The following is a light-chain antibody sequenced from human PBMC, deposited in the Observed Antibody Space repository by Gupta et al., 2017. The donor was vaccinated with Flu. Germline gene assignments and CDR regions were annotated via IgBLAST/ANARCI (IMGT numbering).Light chain of an antibody. Sequence: VLHPSPDSLAVSLGERATINCKSSQSVLYSSNNKNYVAWYQQKPGQTPKVLIYWASTRESGVPDRFSGSGSGTDFTLTISSLQAEDVAVYYCQQYYSNPLAFGRGTKVEIK. CDR1: QSVLYSSNNKNY. V-gene: IGKV4-1*01. CDR3: QQYYSNPLA. CDR2: WAS. J-gene: IGKJ4*01.